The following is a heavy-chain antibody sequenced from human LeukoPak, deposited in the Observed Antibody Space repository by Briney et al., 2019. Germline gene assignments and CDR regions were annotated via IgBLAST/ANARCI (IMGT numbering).Heavy chain of an antibody. CDR2: INPNTGGT. CDR3: ARGGGDYVGNDY. V-gene: IGHV1-2*02. J-gene: IGHJ4*01. Sequence: GASVKVSCKASGYTFTGYYMHWVRQVPGQGFEWMGWINPNTGGTHYAQNFQGRVTMTRDTSISTAYMAFSRLKSDDTAVYFCARGGGDYVGNDYWGHGTLVTVSS. CDR1: GYTFTGYY. D-gene: IGHD2-21*02.